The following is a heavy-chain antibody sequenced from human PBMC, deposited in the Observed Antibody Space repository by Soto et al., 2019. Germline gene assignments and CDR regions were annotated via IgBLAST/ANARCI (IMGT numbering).Heavy chain of an antibody. V-gene: IGHV4-30-4*01. Sequence: SETLSLTCNVSGGSISSGDYHWSWIRQPPGKGLEWIGYIYYSDSTYYNPSLKSRVTISVDTSKNQFSLTLTSVTAADTAMYYCARTKYCTNTSCYRGRNNWFDPWGPGTLVTVSS. J-gene: IGHJ5*02. D-gene: IGHD2-2*02. CDR3: ARTKYCTNTSCYRGRNNWFDP. CDR2: IYYSDST. CDR1: GGSISSGDYH.